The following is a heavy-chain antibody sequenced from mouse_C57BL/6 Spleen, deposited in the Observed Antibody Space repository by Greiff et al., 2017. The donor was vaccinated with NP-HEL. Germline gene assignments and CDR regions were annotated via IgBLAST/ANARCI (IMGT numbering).Heavy chain of an antibody. V-gene: IGHV1-22*01. CDR2: INPNNGGT. D-gene: IGHD1-1*01. Sequence: EVKLQESGPELVKPGASVKMSCKASGYTFTDYNMHWVKQSHGKSLEWIGYINPNNGGTSYKQKFKGKATLTVNKSSSTAYMELRSLTSEDSAVYYCATATPVAEGAMDYWGQGTSVTVSS. CDR3: ATATPVAEGAMDY. CDR1: GYTFTDYN. J-gene: IGHJ4*01.